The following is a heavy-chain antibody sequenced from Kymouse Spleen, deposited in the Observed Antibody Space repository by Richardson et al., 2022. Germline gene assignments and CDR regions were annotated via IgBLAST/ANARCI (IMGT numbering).Heavy chain of an antibody. V-gene: IGHV3-73*02. CDR1: GFTFSGSA. CDR3: TRSYNWNFDY. Sequence: EVQLVESGGGLVQPGGSLKLSCAASGFTFSGSAMHWVRQASGKGLEWVGRIRSKANSYATAYAASVKGRFTISRDDSKNTAYLQMNSLKTEDTAVYYCTRSYNWNFDYWGQGTLVTVSS. D-gene: IGHD1-20*01,IGHD1-7*01. J-gene: IGHJ4*02. CDR2: IRSKANSYAT.